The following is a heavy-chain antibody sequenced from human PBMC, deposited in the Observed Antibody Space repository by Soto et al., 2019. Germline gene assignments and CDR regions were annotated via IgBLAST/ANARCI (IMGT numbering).Heavy chain of an antibody. J-gene: IGHJ4*02. V-gene: IGHV4-30-2*01. D-gene: IGHD6-13*01. CDR1: GGSISSGGYS. CDR2: IYHSGST. Sequence: SETLSLTCAVSGGSISSGGYSWSWIRQPPGKGLEWIGYIYHSGSTYYNPSLKSRVTISVDTSKNQFSLPLNSVTPEDTAVYYCVRESVRQQVAYYFDYWGQGTLVTVSS. CDR3: VRESVRQQVAYYFDY.